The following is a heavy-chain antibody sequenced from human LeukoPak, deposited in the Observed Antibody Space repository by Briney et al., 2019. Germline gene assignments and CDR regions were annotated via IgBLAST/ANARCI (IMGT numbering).Heavy chain of an antibody. Sequence: SETLSLTCTVSGGSISSYYWSWIRQPAGKGLEWIGRIYTSGSTNYNPSLKSRVTMSVDTSKNQFSLKLSSVTAADTAVYYCARDVVGYCSSTSCHDNWFDPWGQGTLVTVSS. V-gene: IGHV4-4*07. CDR1: GGSISSYY. CDR2: IYTSGST. CDR3: ARDVVGYCSSTSCHDNWFDP. J-gene: IGHJ5*02. D-gene: IGHD2-2*01.